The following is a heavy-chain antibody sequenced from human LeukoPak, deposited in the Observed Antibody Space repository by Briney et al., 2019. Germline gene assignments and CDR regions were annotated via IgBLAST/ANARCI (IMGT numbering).Heavy chain of an antibody. CDR1: GNTFAGHN. V-gene: IGHV1-2*06. Sequence: GASVKVSCKAPGNTFAGHNIHWMRQAPGQGLELMGRINPDRGGTDYARQFQGRVTMTSDTSIRAAYMELSSLVSEDSAVYFCAISIQAAAIPAFDYWGQGTLVTVSS. CDR2: INPDRGGT. J-gene: IGHJ4*02. CDR3: AISIQAAAIPAFDY. D-gene: IGHD6-25*01.